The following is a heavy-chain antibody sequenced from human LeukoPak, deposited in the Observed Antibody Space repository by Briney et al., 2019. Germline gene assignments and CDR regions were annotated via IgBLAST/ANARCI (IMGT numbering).Heavy chain of an antibody. CDR3: ARVQPGNYDFWSGYSYYFDY. CDR1: GFTFSDYY. V-gene: IGHV3-11*01. Sequence: GGSLRLSCAASGFTFSDYYMSWIRQAPGKGLEWVSYISSSGSTIYYADSVKGRFTISRDNAKNSLYLQMNSLRAKDTAVYYCARVQPGNYDFWSGYSYYFDYWGQGTLVTVSS. J-gene: IGHJ4*02. CDR2: ISSSGSTI. D-gene: IGHD3-3*01.